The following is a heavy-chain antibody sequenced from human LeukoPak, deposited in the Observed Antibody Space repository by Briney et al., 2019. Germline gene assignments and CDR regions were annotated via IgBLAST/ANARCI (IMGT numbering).Heavy chain of an antibody. Sequence: PGRSLRLSCAASGFTFSSYEMNWVRQAPGKGLEWISYISSSVTTIYYADSVKGRFTISRDNAKNSLYLQMNSLRAEDTAVYYCARDDKAMPGDCWGQGTLVTVSS. CDR2: ISSSVTTI. D-gene: IGHD2-2*01. CDR1: GFTFSSYE. V-gene: IGHV3-48*03. J-gene: IGHJ4*02. CDR3: ARDDKAMPGDC.